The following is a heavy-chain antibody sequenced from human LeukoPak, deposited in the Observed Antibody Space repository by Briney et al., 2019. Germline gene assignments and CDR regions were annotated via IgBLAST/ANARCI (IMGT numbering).Heavy chain of an antibody. Sequence: SETLSLTCAVYGGSFSGYYWSWIRQPPGKGLEWIGEINHSRSTNYNPSLKSRVTISVDTSKNQFSLKLSSVTAADTAVYYCARGRVPAAIPYYYYGMDVWGKGTTVTVSS. CDR1: GGSFSGYY. CDR2: INHSRST. V-gene: IGHV4-34*01. CDR3: ARGRVPAAIPYYYYGMDV. D-gene: IGHD2-2*01. J-gene: IGHJ6*04.